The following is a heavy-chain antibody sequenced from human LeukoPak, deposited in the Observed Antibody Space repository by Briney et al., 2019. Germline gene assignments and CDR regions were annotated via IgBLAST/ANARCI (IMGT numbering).Heavy chain of an antibody. CDR3: ARVDVGGSYFFADY. V-gene: IGHV4-30-4*01. D-gene: IGHD1-26*01. Sequence: SETLSLTCTVSGDSISSGDYYWSWIRQPPGKGLEWIGYIYHSGSTYYNPSVKSRVTISVDTSKNQFSLKLSSVTAADTAVYYCARVDVGGSYFFADYWGQGTLVTVSS. CDR2: IYHSGST. J-gene: IGHJ4*02. CDR1: GDSISSGDYY.